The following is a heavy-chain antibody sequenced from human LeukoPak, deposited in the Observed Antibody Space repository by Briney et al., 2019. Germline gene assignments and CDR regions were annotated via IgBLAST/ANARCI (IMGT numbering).Heavy chain of an antibody. Sequence: SVKVSCKASGGTFSSYAISWVRQAAGQGLEWMGGIIPIFGTANYAQKFQGRVTITADKSTSTAYMELSSLRSEDTAVYYCARGPPGIAAAPVDWGQGTLVTVSS. CDR2: IIPIFGTA. D-gene: IGHD6-13*01. CDR1: GGTFSSYA. J-gene: IGHJ4*02. V-gene: IGHV1-69*06. CDR3: ARGPPGIAAAPVD.